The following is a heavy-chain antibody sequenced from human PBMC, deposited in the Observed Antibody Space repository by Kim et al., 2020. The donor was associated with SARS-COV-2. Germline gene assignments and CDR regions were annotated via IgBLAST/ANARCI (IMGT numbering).Heavy chain of an antibody. CDR3: ARGPSIAVAGTP. D-gene: IGHD6-19*01. J-gene: IGHJ5*02. Sequence: NHAQKLQGRVTMTTDTSTSTAYMELRSLRSDDTAVYYCARGPSIAVAGTPWGQGTLVTVSS. V-gene: IGHV1-18*01.